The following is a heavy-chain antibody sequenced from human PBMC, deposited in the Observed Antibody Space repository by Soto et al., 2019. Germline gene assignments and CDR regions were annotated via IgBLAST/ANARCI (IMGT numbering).Heavy chain of an antibody. Sequence: ASVKVSCKASGYTFTSYGISWVRQAPGQGLEGMGWISAYNGNTNYAQKLQGRVTMTTDTSTSTAYMEVRSLRSDDTAVYYCARVGITIFGVVLYGIDVWGQGTTVTVSS. D-gene: IGHD3-3*01. V-gene: IGHV1-18*01. J-gene: IGHJ6*02. CDR1: GYTFTSYG. CDR3: ARVGITIFGVVLYGIDV. CDR2: ISAYNGNT.